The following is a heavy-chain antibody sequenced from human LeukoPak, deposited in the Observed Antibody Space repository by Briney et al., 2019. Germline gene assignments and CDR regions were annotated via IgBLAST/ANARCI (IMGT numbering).Heavy chain of an antibody. CDR2: INPNSGGT. CDR3: AKQDIVGPYDAFDI. CDR1: GYTFTGYY. V-gene: IGHV1-2*02. Sequence: ASVKVSCKASGYTFTGYYMHWVRQAPGQGLEWMGWINPNSGGTNYAQKFQGRVTMTGDTSISTAYMELSRLRSDDTAVYYCAKQDIVGPYDAFDIWGQGTMVTVSS. J-gene: IGHJ3*02. D-gene: IGHD3-22*01.